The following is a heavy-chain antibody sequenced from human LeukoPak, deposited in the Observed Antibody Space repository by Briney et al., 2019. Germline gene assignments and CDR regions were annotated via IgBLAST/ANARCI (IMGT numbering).Heavy chain of an antibody. V-gene: IGHV1-69*13. D-gene: IGHD1-26*01. J-gene: IGHJ4*02. CDR1: GYTFTSYG. CDR2: IIPIFGTA. Sequence: GASVKVSCKASGYTFTSYGISWVRQAPGQGLEWMGGIIPIFGTANYAQKFQGRVTITADESTSTAYMELSSLRSEDTAVYYCAREKDSGSYYNYWGQGTLVTVSS. CDR3: AREKDSGSYYNY.